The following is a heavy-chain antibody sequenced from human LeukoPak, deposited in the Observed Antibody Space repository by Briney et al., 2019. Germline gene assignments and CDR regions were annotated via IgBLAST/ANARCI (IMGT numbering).Heavy chain of an antibody. J-gene: IGHJ5*02. V-gene: IGHV1-18*01. CDR2: ISVYNGNI. Sequence: GASVKVSCKASGYTFTSYVITWVRQAPGQGLEWMGGISVYNGNINYAQKLQGRVTMTTDKSTSTAYMELRSLRSDDTAVYYCGRTNYDFWSGYYDHWFDPWGQGTLVTVSS. CDR1: GYTFTSYV. CDR3: GRTNYDFWSGYYDHWFDP. D-gene: IGHD3-3*01.